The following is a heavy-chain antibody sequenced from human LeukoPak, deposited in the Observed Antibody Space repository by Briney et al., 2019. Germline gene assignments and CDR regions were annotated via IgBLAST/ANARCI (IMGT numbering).Heavy chain of an antibody. CDR1: GFTFSSYG. D-gene: IGHD4/OR15-4a*01. Sequence: GGSLRLSCAASGFTFSSYGMSWVRQAPGKGLEWVSAISGSGGSTHYADSVKGRFTISRDNSKNTLSLQMNSLRAEDTAVYYCAKSGLSRFDYWGQGTLVTVSS. V-gene: IGHV3-23*01. J-gene: IGHJ4*02. CDR2: ISGSGGST. CDR3: AKSGLSRFDY.